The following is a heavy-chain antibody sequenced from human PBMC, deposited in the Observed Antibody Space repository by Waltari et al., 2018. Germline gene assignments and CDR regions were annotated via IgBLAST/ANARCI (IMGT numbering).Heavy chain of an antibody. J-gene: IGHJ6*03. D-gene: IGHD3-16*01. Sequence: QVQLQELGPGLVKPSQTLSLTCTVSGGSISSGSYYWSWIRQPAGKGLEWIGRIYTSGSTNYNPSLKSRVTISVDTSKNQFSLKLSSVTAADTAVYYCARDWGQGAGINYYYYYMDVWGKGTTVTVSS. CDR2: IYTSGST. CDR3: ARDWGQGAGINYYYYYMDV. CDR1: GGSISSGSYY. V-gene: IGHV4-61*02.